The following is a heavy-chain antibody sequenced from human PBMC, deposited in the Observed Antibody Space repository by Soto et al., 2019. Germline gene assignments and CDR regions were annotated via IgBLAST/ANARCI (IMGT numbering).Heavy chain of an antibody. V-gene: IGHV4-30-2*01. D-gene: IGHD2-21*01. J-gene: IGHJ5*02. CDR2: VYHIGNT. Sequence: SETLSLTCAVSGGSITSGGYSWGWIRQPPGQGLECIGYVYHIGNTYYNPSLKGRVTISLDHSRNQFSLTLNSVTAAATAVYFCDSGKYDVVAGSVLFDHWGQGTLVTVSS. CDR1: GGSITSGGYS. CDR3: DSGKYDVVAGSVLFDH.